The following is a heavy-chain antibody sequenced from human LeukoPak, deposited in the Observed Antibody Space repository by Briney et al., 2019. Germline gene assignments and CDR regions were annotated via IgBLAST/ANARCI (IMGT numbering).Heavy chain of an antibody. CDR2: IFHSGST. J-gene: IGHJ4*02. Sequence: SETLSLTCAVSGGSVITNTFTWGWIRQPPGKGLEWIGTIFHSGSTFYNPSLESRVTISLDTSKNQFSLRVSSSTAAETAVYYVARLKWSGRLDHWGQGALVTVSS. V-gene: IGHV4-39*01. D-gene: IGHD3-3*01. CDR3: ARLKWSGRLDH. CDR1: GGSVITNTFT.